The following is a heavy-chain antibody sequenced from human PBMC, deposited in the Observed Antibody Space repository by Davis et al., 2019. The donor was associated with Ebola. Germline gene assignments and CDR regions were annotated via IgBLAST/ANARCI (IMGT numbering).Heavy chain of an antibody. Sequence: AASVKVSCKASGGTFRSYAISWVRQAPGQGLEWTGGIIPIFGTANYAQKFQGRVTITADESTSTAYMELSSLRSEDTAVYYCARDTVTPDNWFDPWGQGTLVTVSS. CDR3: ARDTVTPDNWFDP. CDR1: GGTFRSYA. J-gene: IGHJ5*02. D-gene: IGHD4-17*01. V-gene: IGHV1-69*13. CDR2: IIPIFGTA.